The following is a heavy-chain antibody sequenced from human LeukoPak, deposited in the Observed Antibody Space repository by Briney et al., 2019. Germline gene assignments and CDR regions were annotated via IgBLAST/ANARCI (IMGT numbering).Heavy chain of an antibody. V-gene: IGHV4-31*03. CDR3: ARDPGYCSGGSCYSPLAGFDP. CDR1: GGSISSGGYY. Sequence: SETLSLTCTVSGGSISSGGYYWSWIRQHPGKGLERIGYIYYSGSTYYNPSLKSRVTISVDTSKNQFSLKLSSVTAADTAVYYCARDPGYCSGGSCYSPLAGFDPWGQGTLVTVSS. J-gene: IGHJ5*02. D-gene: IGHD2-15*01. CDR2: IYYSGST.